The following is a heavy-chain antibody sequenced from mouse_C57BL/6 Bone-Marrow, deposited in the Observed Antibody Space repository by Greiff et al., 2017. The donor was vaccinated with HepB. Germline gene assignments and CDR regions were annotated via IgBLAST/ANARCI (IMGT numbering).Heavy chain of an antibody. CDR3: ARSRDYSKVLAY. CDR1: GYAFTNYL. CDR2: INPGSGGT. V-gene: IGHV1-54*01. J-gene: IGHJ3*01. Sequence: VQLVESGAELVRPGTSVKVSCKASGYAFTNYLIEWVKQRPGQGLEWIGVINPGSGGTNYNEKFKGKATLTADKSSSTAYMQLSSLTSEDSAVYFCARSRDYSKVLAYWGQGTLVTVSA. D-gene: IGHD2-5*01.